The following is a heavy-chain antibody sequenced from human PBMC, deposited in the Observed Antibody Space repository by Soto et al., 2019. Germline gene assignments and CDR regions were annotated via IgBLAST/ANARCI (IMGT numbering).Heavy chain of an antibody. Sequence: QPGGSLRLSCAASGFTFSSRWMHWVRQAPGKGLVWVSRINSDGTTITYADSVKGRFTISRDNAKNTLYLQMNSLRAEDTAVYYCARGTQTTVTTRLFDCWGQGTLVTVLL. CDR2: INSDGTTI. J-gene: IGHJ4*02. V-gene: IGHV3-74*01. D-gene: IGHD4-17*01. CDR1: GFTFSSRW. CDR3: ARGTQTTVTTRLFDC.